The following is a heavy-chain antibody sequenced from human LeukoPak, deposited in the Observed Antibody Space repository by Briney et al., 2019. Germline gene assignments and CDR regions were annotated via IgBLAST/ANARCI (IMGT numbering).Heavy chain of an antibody. CDR3: ARWSTEVGSYWYFDL. CDR1: GGSISTYY. CDR2: IYHSGST. V-gene: IGHV4-59*01. D-gene: IGHD4-23*01. Sequence: SETLSLTCTVSGGSISTYYWSWIRQPPGKGLEWIGYIYHSGSTKYNPSLKSRVTISVDTSQNQFSLKLSSVTAADTAVYYCARWSTEVGSYWYFDLWGRGTLVTVSS. J-gene: IGHJ2*01.